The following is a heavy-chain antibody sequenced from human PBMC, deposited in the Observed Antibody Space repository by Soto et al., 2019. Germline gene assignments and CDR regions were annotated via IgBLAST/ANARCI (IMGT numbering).Heavy chain of an antibody. V-gene: IGHV3-30*03. CDR1: GFTFSSYG. D-gene: IGHD6-19*01. Sequence: QVQLVESGGGVVQPGRSLRLSCAASGFTFSSYGMHWVRQAPGKGLEWVAVISHDGSNKYYADSVKGRFTISRDNSKNTLYLQMNSLRPEAKAVYYCAASAVAGDALFDYWGQGTLVTVSS. J-gene: IGHJ4*02. CDR3: AASAVAGDALFDY. CDR2: ISHDGSNK.